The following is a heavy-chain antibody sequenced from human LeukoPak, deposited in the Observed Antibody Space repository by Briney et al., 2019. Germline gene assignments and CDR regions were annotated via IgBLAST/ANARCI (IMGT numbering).Heavy chain of an antibody. V-gene: IGHV1-69*04. CDR2: IIPIFGIA. Sequence: SVKVSCKASGGTFSSYAISWVRQAPGQGLEWMGRIIPIFGIANYAQKFQGRVTITADKSTSTAYMELRSLRSEDTAVYYCARLGVDCSSTSCFPVPWGQGALVTVSS. D-gene: IGHD2-2*01. CDR1: GGTFSSYA. CDR3: ARLGVDCSSTSCFPVP. J-gene: IGHJ5*02.